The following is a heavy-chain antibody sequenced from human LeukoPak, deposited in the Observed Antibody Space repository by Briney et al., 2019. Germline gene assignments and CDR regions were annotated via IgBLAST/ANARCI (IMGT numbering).Heavy chain of an antibody. J-gene: IGHJ5*02. Sequence: SETLSLTCTVSGGSISSYYWSWIRQPPGKGLEWIGYIYYSGSTNYNPSLKSRVTISVDTSKNQFSLKLSSVTAADTAVYYCASGYYDILTGQYNWFDPWGQGTLVTVSS. V-gene: IGHV4-59*01. CDR1: GGSISSYY. CDR2: IYYSGST. D-gene: IGHD3-9*01. CDR3: ASGYYDILTGQYNWFDP.